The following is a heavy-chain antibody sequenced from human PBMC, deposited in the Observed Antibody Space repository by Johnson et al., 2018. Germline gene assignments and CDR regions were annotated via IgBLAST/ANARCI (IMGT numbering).Heavy chain of an antibody. CDR3: AGVGGLTAAYYYYMDV. J-gene: IGHJ6*03. V-gene: IGHV1-69*01. D-gene: IGHD3-16*01. Sequence: QVQLVESGAEVKKPGSSVKVSCKASGGTFSSYAISWVRQAPGQGLEWMGGILPIFGPANYAQKFQGRVTITADESTSTAYMELRSLRSEDTGGYYCAGVGGLTAAYYYYMDVWGKGTTVTVSS. CDR2: ILPIFGPA. CDR1: GGTFSSYA.